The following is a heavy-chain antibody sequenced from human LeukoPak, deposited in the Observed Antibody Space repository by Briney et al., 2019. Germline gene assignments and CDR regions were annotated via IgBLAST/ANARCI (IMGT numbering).Heavy chain of an antibody. D-gene: IGHD2-2*01. V-gene: IGHV3-33*01. J-gene: IGHJ4*02. Sequence: PGGSLRLSCAAAGFTFSSYGMHWVRQAPGKGLEWVAVIWYDGSNKYYADSVKGRFTISRDNSKNTLYLQMNSLRAEDTAVYYCARDSRPVVPAAMFDYWGQGTLVTVSS. CDR2: IWYDGSNK. CDR1: GFTFSSYG. CDR3: ARDSRPVVPAAMFDY.